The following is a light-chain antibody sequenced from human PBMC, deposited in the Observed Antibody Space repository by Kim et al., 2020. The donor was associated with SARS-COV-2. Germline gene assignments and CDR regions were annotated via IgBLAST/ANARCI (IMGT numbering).Light chain of an antibody. CDR3: QQYNNWPPAYT. Sequence: EIVMTQSPATLSVSPGERATLSCRASQSVSSNLAWYQQKPGQAPRLLIYGASTRATGIPARFSGSGSRTEFTLTISSLQSEDFAVYYCQQYNNWPPAYTFGQGTKLEI. V-gene: IGKV3-15*01. J-gene: IGKJ2*01. CDR1: QSVSSN. CDR2: GAS.